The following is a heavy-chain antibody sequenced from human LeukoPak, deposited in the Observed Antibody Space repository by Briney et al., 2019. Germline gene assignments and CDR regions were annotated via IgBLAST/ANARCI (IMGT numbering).Heavy chain of an antibody. CDR3: AKECCSSTSCSGPLDY. CDR1: GFTFSSYA. V-gene: IGHV3-23*01. CDR2: ISGSGGST. Sequence: GGSLRLSCAASGFTFSSYAMSWVRQAPGKGLEWASAISGSGGSTYYADSVKSRFTISRDNSKNTLYLQMNSLRAEDTAVYYCAKECCSSTSCSGPLDYWGQGTLVTVSS. D-gene: IGHD2-2*01. J-gene: IGHJ4*02.